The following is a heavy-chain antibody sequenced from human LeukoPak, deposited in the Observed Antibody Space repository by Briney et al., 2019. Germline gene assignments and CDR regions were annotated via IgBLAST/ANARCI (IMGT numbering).Heavy chain of an antibody. D-gene: IGHD2-15*01. CDR3: ARAGRVFYYYGMDV. CDR2: INWNGGST. CDR1: GFTFDDYG. V-gene: IGHV3-20*01. J-gene: IGHJ6*02. Sequence: GGSLRLSCAASGFTFDDYGMSWVRQAPGKGLEWVSGINWNGGSTGYADSVKGRFTISRDNAKNSLYLQMNSLRAEDTALYHCARAGRVFYYYGMDVWGQGTTVTVSS.